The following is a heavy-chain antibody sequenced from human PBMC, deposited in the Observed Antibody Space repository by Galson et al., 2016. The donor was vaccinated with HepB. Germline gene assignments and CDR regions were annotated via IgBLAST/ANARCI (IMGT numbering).Heavy chain of an antibody. CDR3: ARVREDYSLDF. D-gene: IGHD2-15*01. CDR2: IDWDYDQ. Sequence: PALVKPTQTLTLTCAFSGFSLNTRGMCVTWIRQPPGKALEWLGLIDWDYDQYYSTSLKSRLTISKDTSKDQVVLTMTNMDPVDTGTYYCARVREDYSLDFWGQGTVVTVSS. J-gene: IGHJ4*02. CDR1: GFSLNTRGMC. V-gene: IGHV2-70*01.